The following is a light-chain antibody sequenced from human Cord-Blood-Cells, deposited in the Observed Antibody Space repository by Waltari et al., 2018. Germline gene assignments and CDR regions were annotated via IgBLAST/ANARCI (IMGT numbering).Light chain of an antibody. CDR3: SSYTSSSSV. CDR2: DVS. CDR1: SSDVGGSNY. Sequence: SALTHPASVSGSPGQSITISCTGTSSDVGGSNYVSWYQPPPGKAPKLMIYDVSNRPSGVSNRFSGSKSGNTASLTISGLQAEDEADYYCSSYTSSSSVFGGGTKLTVL. J-gene: IGLJ2*01. V-gene: IGLV2-14*01.